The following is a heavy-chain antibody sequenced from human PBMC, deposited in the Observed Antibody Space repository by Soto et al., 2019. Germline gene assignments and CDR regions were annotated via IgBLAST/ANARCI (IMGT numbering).Heavy chain of an antibody. CDR1: GYTFSNFG. V-gene: IGHV1-18*01. D-gene: IGHD3-9*01. Sequence: QVQLVQSGGEAKKPGASVKVSCKAAGYTFSNFGISWVRQAPGPGLEWMGWISTDNGSTKYAQKLQGRVTMPTDTTTSTAYMELSSLRSDDTAVYYCTRDAKYYDIMTGYFVNDYWGQGTLVTVAS. J-gene: IGHJ4*02. CDR3: TRDAKYYDIMTGYFVNDY. CDR2: ISTDNGST.